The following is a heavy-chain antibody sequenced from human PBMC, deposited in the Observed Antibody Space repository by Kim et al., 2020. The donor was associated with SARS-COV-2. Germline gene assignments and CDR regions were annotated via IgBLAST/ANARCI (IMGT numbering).Heavy chain of an antibody. CDR2: ISYDGSNK. CDR1: GFTFSSYG. Sequence: GGSLRLSCAASGFTFSSYGMHWVRQAPGKGLEWVAVISYDGSNKYYADSVKGRFTISRDNSNNTLYLQMNSLRAEDTAVYYCAKNYGGNHDAFDIWGQGTMVTVSS. CDR3: AKNYGGNHDAFDI. D-gene: IGHD4-17*01. V-gene: IGHV3-30*18. J-gene: IGHJ3*02.